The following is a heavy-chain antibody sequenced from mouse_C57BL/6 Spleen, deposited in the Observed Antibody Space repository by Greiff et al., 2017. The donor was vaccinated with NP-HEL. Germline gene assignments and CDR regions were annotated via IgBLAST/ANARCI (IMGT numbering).Heavy chain of an antibody. CDR3: AKDYDGAWFAY. Sequence: EVQGVESGGGLVKPGGSLKLSCAASGFTFSSYAMSWVRQTPEKRLAWVATISDGGSYTYYPDNVKGRFTISRNNAKNNLYLQMSQLKSEDTAMYYCAKDYDGAWFAYWGQGTLVTVSA. D-gene: IGHD2-12*01. V-gene: IGHV5-4*01. CDR1: GFTFSSYA. CDR2: ISDGGSYT. J-gene: IGHJ3*01.